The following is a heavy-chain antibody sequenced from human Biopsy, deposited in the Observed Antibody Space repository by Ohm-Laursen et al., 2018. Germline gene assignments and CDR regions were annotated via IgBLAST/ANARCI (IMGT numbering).Heavy chain of an antibody. CDR3: ARGIAVVRSLDV. V-gene: IGHV4-59*08. J-gene: IGHJ6*02. CDR1: GGSIISYY. CDR2: VYNGGIT. D-gene: IGHD5-18*01. Sequence: TLSLTCSVSGGSIISYYWTWIRQPPGKGLEWIGHVYNGGITNYNPSLKSRATISLDTTRNQVSLRLSSVTAADTAVYYCARGIAVVRSLDVWGQGTTVAVSS.